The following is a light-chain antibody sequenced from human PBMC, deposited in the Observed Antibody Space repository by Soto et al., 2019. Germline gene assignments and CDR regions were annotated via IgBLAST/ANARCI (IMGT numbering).Light chain of an antibody. V-gene: IGLV2-14*03. CDR3: SSYTSSSTPYV. CDR2: DVS. J-gene: IGLJ1*01. CDR1: SSDVGGYNY. Sequence: QSVLTQPASVSGSPGQSITISCTGTSSDVGGYNYVSWYQRHPGKAPKLMIYDVSNRPSGVSNRFSGSKSGNTASLTISGLQAEDEADYYCSSYTSSSTPYVXGTGTKVTVL.